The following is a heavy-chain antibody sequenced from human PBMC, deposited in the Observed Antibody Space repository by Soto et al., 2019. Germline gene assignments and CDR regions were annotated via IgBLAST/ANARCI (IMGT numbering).Heavy chain of an antibody. V-gene: IGHV3-33*01. D-gene: IGHD2-2*01. Sequence: PGGSLRLSCAASGFTFSSYGMHWVCQARGKGLEWVAVIGYDGSNKYYAESVKGRFTISRDTSKNTLYLQMNSLRAEDTAVYYCASDPPYCSSTSCYYFDYWGQGTLVTVSS. J-gene: IGHJ4*02. CDR1: GFTFSSYG. CDR2: IGYDGSNK. CDR3: ASDPPYCSSTSCYYFDY.